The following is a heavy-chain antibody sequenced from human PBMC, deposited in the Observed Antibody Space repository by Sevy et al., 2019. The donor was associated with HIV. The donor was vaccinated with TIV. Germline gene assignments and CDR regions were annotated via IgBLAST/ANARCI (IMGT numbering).Heavy chain of an antibody. D-gene: IGHD3-22*01. Sequence: SETLSLTCTVSGGSIGSNSFYWGWIRQPPGKELEWIGTVSYGGSTYYNPSLRSRVTISLDASKKQFSLKLSSVTAADTAVYYCARQKGRSAYYYDTSGRQGKADFDSWGQGTLVTVSS. CDR3: ARQKGRSAYYYDTSGRQGKADFDS. CDR2: VSYGGST. J-gene: IGHJ4*02. CDR1: GGSIGSNSFY. V-gene: IGHV4-39*01.